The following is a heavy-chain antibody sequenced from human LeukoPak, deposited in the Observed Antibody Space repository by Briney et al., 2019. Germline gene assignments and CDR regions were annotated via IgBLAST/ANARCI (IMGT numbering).Heavy chain of an antibody. Sequence: GGSLRLSCAASGFTFSTYAMSWVRQAPGKGLEWVSAINGSGAGTYYADSVKGRFTISRDNSKNTLYLQMNSLRAEDTAIYYCAKEYGSAWFFDYWGQGTLVTVSS. V-gene: IGHV3-23*01. CDR3: AKEYGSAWFFDY. CDR2: INGSGAGT. D-gene: IGHD6-19*01. J-gene: IGHJ4*02. CDR1: GFTFSTYA.